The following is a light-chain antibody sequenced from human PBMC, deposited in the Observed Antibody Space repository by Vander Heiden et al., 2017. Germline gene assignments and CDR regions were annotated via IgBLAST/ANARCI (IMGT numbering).Light chain of an antibody. CDR3: TSWDNSLNARV. J-gene: IGLJ3*02. CDR1: GSNIGRNP. CDR2: YTD. Sequence: QSVLAQPPSASGTPGQSVPISCSGSGSNIGRNPVNWYQQPPGSAPRLLIYYTDQVPSGVPARLSGSKSGTSASLAISGLQAEDEADYYCTSWDNSLNARVFGGGTKLTVL. V-gene: IGLV1-44*01.